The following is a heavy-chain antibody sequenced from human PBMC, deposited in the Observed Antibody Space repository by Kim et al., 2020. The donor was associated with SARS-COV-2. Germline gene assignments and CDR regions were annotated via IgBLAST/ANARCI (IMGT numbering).Heavy chain of an antibody. V-gene: IGHV3-43*02. CDR3: AKDRSRITMVRGVTVNL. CDR1: GFTFDDYA. CDR2: ISGDGGST. J-gene: IGHJ5*02. D-gene: IGHD3-10*01. Sequence: GGSLRLSCAASGFTFDDYAMHWVRQAPGKGLEWVSLISGDGGSTYYADSVKGRFTISRDNSKNSLYLQMNSLRTEDTALYYCAKDRSRITMVRGVTVNLWGQGTLVTVSS.